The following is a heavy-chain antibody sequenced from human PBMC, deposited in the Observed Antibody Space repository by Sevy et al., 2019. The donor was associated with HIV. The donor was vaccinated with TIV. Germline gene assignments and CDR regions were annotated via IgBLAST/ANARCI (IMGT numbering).Heavy chain of an antibody. CDR3: ARDLGLGIQFDY. D-gene: IGHD3-9*01. V-gene: IGHV4-38-2*02. Sequence: SETLSLICTVSGYSFGSIYYWGLIRQPPGKGLEWIGIVYHSGSTYYNPSLKSRVTISVDTSKNRFSLKVTSVTAADTAVYYCARDLGLGIQFDYWGQGTLVTVSS. CDR1: GYSFGSIYY. CDR2: VYHSGST. J-gene: IGHJ4*02.